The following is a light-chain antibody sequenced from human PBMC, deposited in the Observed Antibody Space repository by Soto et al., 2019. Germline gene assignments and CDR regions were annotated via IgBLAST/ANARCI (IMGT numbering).Light chain of an antibody. CDR3: ASYTTSSTYV. CDR2: DVS. Sequence: SVLTQPASVSGFPGRSSAISSTGTSSDVGAFNYVSWYQQHPGKAPKFMIFDVSGRPSGVSDRFSGSKSGNTASLTISGLQTEDEADYYCASYTTSSTYVFGTGTKVTVL. CDR1: SSDVGAFNY. J-gene: IGLJ1*01. V-gene: IGLV2-14*03.